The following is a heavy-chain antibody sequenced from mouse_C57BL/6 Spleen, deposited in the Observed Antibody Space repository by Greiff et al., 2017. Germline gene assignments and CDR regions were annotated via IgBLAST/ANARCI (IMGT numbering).Heavy chain of an antibody. CDR1: GFTFTDYY. CDR3: ARYPNWFDY. J-gene: IGHJ2*01. D-gene: IGHD4-1*02. V-gene: IGHV7-3*01. CDR2: IRNKANGYTT. Sequence: EVQLVESGGGLVQPGGSLSLSCAASGFTFTDYYMSWVRQPPGKALEWLGFIRNKANGYTTEYSASVKGRFTISRDNSQSILYLQMNALRAEDSATYYCARYPNWFDYWGQGTTLTVSS.